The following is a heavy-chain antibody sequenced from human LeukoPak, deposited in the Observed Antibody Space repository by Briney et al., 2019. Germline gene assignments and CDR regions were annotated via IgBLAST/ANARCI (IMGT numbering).Heavy chain of an antibody. Sequence: GGSLRFSCEASGFTFSRYWMHWVRKAQGKGLVWVSRVNNDGSGTNYADSVKGRSIISRDNAKNTLYLQMSSLRAEDTAVYYCAREGDVVDTIGSFDYWGQGTLVTVSS. D-gene: IGHD5-12*01. CDR2: VNNDGSGT. V-gene: IGHV3-74*01. J-gene: IGHJ4*02. CDR1: GFTFSRYW. CDR3: AREGDVVDTIGSFDY.